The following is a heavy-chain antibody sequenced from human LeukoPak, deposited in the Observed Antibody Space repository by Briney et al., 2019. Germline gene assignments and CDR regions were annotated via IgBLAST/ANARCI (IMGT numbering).Heavy chain of an antibody. Sequence: SQTLSLTCTVSGDSISSGSSCWSWLRQPAGKGLEWIGRIYSSRTTHYNPSLKSRVTISVDTSKNQFSLTLSSVTAADTAVYYCARDGAYCSSTSCYNWFDPCGQGTLVTVSS. V-gene: IGHV4-61*02. D-gene: IGHD2-2*01. J-gene: IGHJ5*02. CDR3: ARDGAYCSSTSCYNWFDP. CDR1: GDSISSGSSC. CDR2: IYSSRTT.